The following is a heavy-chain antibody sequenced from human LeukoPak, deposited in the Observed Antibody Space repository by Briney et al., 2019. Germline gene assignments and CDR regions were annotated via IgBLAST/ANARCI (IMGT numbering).Heavy chain of an antibody. J-gene: IGHJ4*02. D-gene: IGHD2-15*01. CDR2: ISGFNGNT. CDR3: ARDLVVIIAGFLDY. CDR1: GYTFVNYG. V-gene: IGHV1-18*01. Sequence: GASVKVSCKTSGYTFVNYGISWVRQAPGQGLEWMGWISGFNGNTKYAQKFQGRVTMTTDTSTSTAYMELRSLRSDDTAVYYCARDLVVIIAGFLDYWGQGTLVTVSS.